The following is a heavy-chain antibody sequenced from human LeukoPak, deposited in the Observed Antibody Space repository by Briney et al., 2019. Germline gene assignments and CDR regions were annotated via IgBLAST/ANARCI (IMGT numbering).Heavy chain of an antibody. D-gene: IGHD1-7*01. J-gene: IGHJ6*02. Sequence: GGSLRLSCVASGFAFSDYFMDWVRQAPGRGLEWLGRVRNKANSYTTDYAASVRGRFTISRDDSKNSLYLQMNSLKIEDTAVYYCASTGLTGTTYYYNMDVWGQGTTVTVSS. CDR2: VRNKANSYTT. V-gene: IGHV3-72*01. CDR3: ASTGLTGTTYYYNMDV. CDR1: GFAFSDYF.